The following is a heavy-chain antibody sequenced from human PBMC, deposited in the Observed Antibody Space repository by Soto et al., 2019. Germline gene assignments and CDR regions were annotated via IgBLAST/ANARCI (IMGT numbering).Heavy chain of an antibody. V-gene: IGHV1-3*01. Sequence: ASVKVSRKASGYTFTSYAMHWVRQAPGQRLEWMGWINAGNGNTKYSQKFQGRVTITRDTSASTAYMELSSLSSEDTAVYYCARGGSLYWYFDLWGRGTLVTVSS. CDR2: INAGNGNT. CDR3: ARGGSLYWYFDL. D-gene: IGHD1-26*01. CDR1: GYTFTSYA. J-gene: IGHJ2*01.